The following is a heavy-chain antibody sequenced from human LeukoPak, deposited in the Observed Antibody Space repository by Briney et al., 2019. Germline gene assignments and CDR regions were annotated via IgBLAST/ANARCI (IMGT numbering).Heavy chain of an antibody. J-gene: IGHJ4*02. V-gene: IGHV3-7*01. CDR3: ARDIEAAGLFLDY. D-gene: IGHD6-13*01. CDR1: GFTFSSYG. CDR2: MKYDGSEK. Sequence: GGSLRLSCAASGFTFSSYGMHWVRQAPGKGLEWVANMKYDGSEKYYVDSVKGRFTISRDNAKNSLYLQMNSLRAEDMAVYYCARDIEAAGLFLDYWGQGTLVTVSS.